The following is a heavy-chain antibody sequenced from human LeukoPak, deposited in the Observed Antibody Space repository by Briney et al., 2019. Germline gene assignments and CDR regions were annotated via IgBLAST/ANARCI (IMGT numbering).Heavy chain of an antibody. V-gene: IGHV1-18*01. Sequence: ASVKVSCKASGYTFTSYGISWVRQAPGQGLEWMGWISAYNGNTNYAQKLQGRVTMTTDTSTSTAYMELRSLRSDDTAVYYCARDKPWGLTYGILTGYYLGGFDHWGQGTLVTVSS. J-gene: IGHJ4*02. D-gene: IGHD3-9*01. CDR2: ISAYNGNT. CDR1: GYTFTSYG. CDR3: ARDKPWGLTYGILTGYYLGGFDH.